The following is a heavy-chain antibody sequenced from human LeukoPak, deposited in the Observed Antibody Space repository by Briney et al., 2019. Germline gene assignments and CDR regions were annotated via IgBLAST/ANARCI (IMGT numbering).Heavy chain of an antibody. D-gene: IGHD3-16*01. J-gene: IGHJ4*02. CDR3: ARGYRLN. Sequence: GGSLRLSCAASVFTFRNYWMSWVRQAPGEGLEWVANINQDGSEKYYVGSVKGRFTISRDNDKNSLYLQMNSLSAEHTAVYYCARGYRLNWGQGALVTVSS. V-gene: IGHV3-7*01. CDR2: INQDGSEK. CDR1: VFTFRNYW.